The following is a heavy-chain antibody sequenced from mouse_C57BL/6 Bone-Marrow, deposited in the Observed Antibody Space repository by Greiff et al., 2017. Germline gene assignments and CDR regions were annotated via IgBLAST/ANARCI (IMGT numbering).Heavy chain of an antibody. CDR1: GYTFTDYE. V-gene: IGHV1-15*01. D-gene: IGHD1-1*01. CDR3: TSGIYYYGSFDY. J-gene: IGHJ2*01. Sequence: VQLQQSGAELVRPGASVTLSCKASGYTFTDYEMHWVKQTPVHGLEWIGAIDPETGGTAYNQKFKGKAILTADKSSSTAYMELRSLTSEDSAVYYCTSGIYYYGSFDYWGQGTTLTVSS. CDR2: IDPETGGT.